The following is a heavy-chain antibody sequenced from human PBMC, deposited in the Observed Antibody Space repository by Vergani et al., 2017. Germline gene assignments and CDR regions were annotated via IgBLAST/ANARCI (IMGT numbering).Heavy chain of an antibody. CDR1: GYTLTELS. J-gene: IGHJ6*02. CDR3: ASTRYCSSTSCFMTYGMDV. CDR2: FDPDDGET. D-gene: IGHD2-2*01. Sequence: QVQLVQSGAEVKKPGASVKVSCKVSGYTLTELSMHWVRQAPGKGLEWMGGFDPDDGETIYAQKFQGRVTMTEDTSTDTAYMELSSLRSEDTAVYYCASTRYCSSTSCFMTYGMDVWGQGTTVTVSS. V-gene: IGHV1-24*01.